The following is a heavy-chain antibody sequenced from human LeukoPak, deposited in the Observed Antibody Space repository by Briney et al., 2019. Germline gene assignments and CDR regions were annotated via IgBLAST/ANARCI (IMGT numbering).Heavy chain of an antibody. D-gene: IGHD6-13*01. J-gene: IGHJ3*02. Sequence: GGSLRLSCAASGFTFSDYYMSWIRQAPGKGLEWVSYISSSGSTIYYADSVKGRFTISRDNAKNSLYLQMNSLRAEDTAVYYCAKADSSSWYDAFDIWGQGTMVTVSS. V-gene: IGHV3-11*01. CDR3: AKADSSSWYDAFDI. CDR2: ISSSGSTI. CDR1: GFTFSDYY.